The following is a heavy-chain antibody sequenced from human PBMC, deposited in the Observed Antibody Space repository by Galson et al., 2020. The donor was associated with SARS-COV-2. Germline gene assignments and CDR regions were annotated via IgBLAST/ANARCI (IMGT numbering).Heavy chain of an antibody. D-gene: IGHD3-10*01. Sequence: SETLSLTCAVSGDSVTSSHWWIWVRQTPGRGLEWIGEIYHNGHIYNPSLQSRVTMSIDTSKNQFSLNLRSVTAADTALYYCARRGWGTSWFDGAAFDTWGQGTLVTVSS. V-gene: IGHV4-4*02. CDR3: ARRGWGTSWFDGAAFDT. CDR2: IYHNGH. CDR1: GDSVTSSHW. J-gene: IGHJ4*02.